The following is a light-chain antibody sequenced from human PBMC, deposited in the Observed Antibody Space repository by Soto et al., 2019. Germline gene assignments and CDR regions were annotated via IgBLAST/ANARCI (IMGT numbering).Light chain of an antibody. Sequence: VMAPSPATPSVSPGERATLSCTASQSINSNLAWYQQRPGQAPRLLIYGASTRATGIPARFSGSGSGTEFTLTISSLQSEDFAVYYCQQYNNWWTFGQGTKVDIK. J-gene: IGKJ1*01. V-gene: IGKV3-15*01. CDR3: QQYNNWWT. CDR2: GAS. CDR1: QSINSN.